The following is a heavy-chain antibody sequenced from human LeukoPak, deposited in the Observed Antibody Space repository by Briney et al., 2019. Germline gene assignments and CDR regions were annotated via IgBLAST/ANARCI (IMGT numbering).Heavy chain of an antibody. D-gene: IGHD1-1*01. CDR3: ARGSHEYWNDY. V-gene: IGHV1-18*01. CDR1: GYTFTSYG. Sequence: ASVKVSCKASGYTFTSYGISWVRQAPGQGLEWMGWISAYNGNTNYAQKLQGRVTMTTDMSSTTAYMELRSLRSDDTAVYYCARGSHEYWNDYWGQGTPVTVSS. CDR2: ISAYNGNT. J-gene: IGHJ4*02.